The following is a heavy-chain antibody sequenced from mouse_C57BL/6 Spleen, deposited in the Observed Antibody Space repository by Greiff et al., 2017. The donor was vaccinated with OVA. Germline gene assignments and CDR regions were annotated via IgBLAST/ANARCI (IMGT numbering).Heavy chain of an antibody. J-gene: IGHJ4*01. V-gene: IGHV5-6*01. D-gene: IGHD1-2*01. CDR3: ARSVTTANAMDY. CDR2: ISSGGSYT. Sequence: EVQVVESGGDLVKPGGSLKLSCAASGFTFSSYGMSWVRQTPDKRLEWVATISSGGSYTYYPDSVKGRFTISRDNAKNTLYLQMSSLKSEDTAMYYCARSVTTANAMDYWGQGTSVTVSS. CDR1: GFTFSSYG.